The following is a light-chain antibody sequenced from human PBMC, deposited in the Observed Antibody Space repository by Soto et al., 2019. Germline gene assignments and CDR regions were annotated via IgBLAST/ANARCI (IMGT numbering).Light chain of an antibody. CDR2: SNN. J-gene: IGLJ1*01. CDR1: SSNIGSNT. CDR3: AAWDDGLNGYV. V-gene: IGLV1-44*01. Sequence: QSVLTQPPSASGTPGQRVTISCSGSSSNIGSNTVNWYQQLPGTAPKLHIYSNNQRPSGGPDRFSGSKSGTSASLAISGLQSDDEANYYCAAWDDGLNGYVFGTGTKVTAL.